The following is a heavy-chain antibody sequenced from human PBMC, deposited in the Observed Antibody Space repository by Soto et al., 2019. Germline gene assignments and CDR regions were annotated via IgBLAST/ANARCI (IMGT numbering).Heavy chain of an antibody. Sequence: SETLSLTCTVSGGSISGGDYYWSWIRQPPGKGLEWIGYIYYSGSTYYNPSLKSRVTISVDTSKNQFSLKLSSVTAADTAVYYCATLWFGEGGGMDVWGQGTTVTVSS. J-gene: IGHJ6*02. CDR2: IYYSGST. V-gene: IGHV4-30-4*01. D-gene: IGHD3-10*01. CDR1: GGSISGGDYY. CDR3: ATLWFGEGGGMDV.